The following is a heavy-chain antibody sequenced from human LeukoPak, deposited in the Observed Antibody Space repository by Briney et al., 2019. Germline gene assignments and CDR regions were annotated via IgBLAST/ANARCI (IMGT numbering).Heavy chain of an antibody. CDR2: IHYRGST. V-gene: IGHV4-59*08. CDR1: GGSISDYY. J-gene: IGHJ6*02. Sequence: PSETLSLTCTVSGGSISDYYWSWIRQPPGKGLEWIGYIHYRGSTNYNPSLKSRVTISVDTSKNQFSLKLSSVTAADTAVYYCARLSYSSSCDPSYYYGMDVWGQGTTVTVSS. CDR3: ARLSYSSSCDPSYYYGMDV. D-gene: IGHD6-13*01.